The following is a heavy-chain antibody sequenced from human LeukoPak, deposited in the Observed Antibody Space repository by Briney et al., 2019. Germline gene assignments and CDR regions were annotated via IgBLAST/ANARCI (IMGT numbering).Heavy chain of an antibody. J-gene: IGHJ5*02. V-gene: IGHV3-30-3*01. Sequence: GRSLRLSCAASGFTFSIYAMHWVRQAPGKGLEWVAVISYDGSNKYYADSVKGRFTISRDNSKNTLYLQMNSLRAEDTAVYYCARDGYYYDSSGYHPSSWGQGTLVTVSS. CDR1: GFTFSIYA. D-gene: IGHD3-22*01. CDR2: ISYDGSNK. CDR3: ARDGYYYDSSGYHPSS.